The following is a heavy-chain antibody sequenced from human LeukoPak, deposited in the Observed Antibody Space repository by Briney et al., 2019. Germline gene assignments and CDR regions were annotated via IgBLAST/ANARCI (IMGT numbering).Heavy chain of an antibody. D-gene: IGHD3-9*01. CDR1: GGSFSGYY. J-gene: IGHJ5*02. CDR2: INHSGST. Sequence: SETLSLTCAVYGGSFSGYYWSWIRQPPGKGLEWIGEINHSGSTNYNPSLQSPVTISVDTSKSQFSLKLSSVTAADTAVYYCARGRLRYFDWLLLSWFDPWGQGTLVTVSS. V-gene: IGHV4-34*01. CDR3: ARGRLRYFDWLLLSWFDP.